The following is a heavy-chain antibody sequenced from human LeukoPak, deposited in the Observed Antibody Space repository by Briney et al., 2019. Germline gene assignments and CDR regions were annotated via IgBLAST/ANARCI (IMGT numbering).Heavy chain of an antibody. CDR1: GYTFTKYL. Sequence: ASVKVSCKTSGYTFTKYLIHWVRQAPGQGLEWVETINPNGDATNYAPRLQGRLTLPQDTSTSTVYMELRGLTPDDTAVYYCARPLFCAFDNCGYWLDPWGPGTLVTVSS. J-gene: IGHJ5*02. CDR3: ARPLFCAFDNCGYWLDP. V-gene: IGHV1-46*01. D-gene: IGHD1-20*01. CDR2: INPNGDAT.